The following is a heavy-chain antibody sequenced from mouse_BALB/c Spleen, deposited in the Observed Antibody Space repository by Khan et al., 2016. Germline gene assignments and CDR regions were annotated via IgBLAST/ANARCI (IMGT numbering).Heavy chain of an antibody. V-gene: IGHV1-7*01. D-gene: IGHD1-1*01. J-gene: IGHJ2*01. Sequence: QVRLQQSGAELAKPGASVKMSCKASGYTFINYWMLWVKQRPGQGLEWIGYINPSIGYTENNQNFKDKATLTADKSSSTAYMQLSSLTFEDSAVYYGARWGLRCDFDDWGQGTTLTVSS. CDR3: ARWGLRCDFDD. CDR2: INPSIGYT. CDR1: GYTFINYW.